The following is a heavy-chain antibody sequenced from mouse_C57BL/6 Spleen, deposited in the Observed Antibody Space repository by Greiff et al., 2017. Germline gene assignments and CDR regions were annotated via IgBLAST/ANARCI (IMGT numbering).Heavy chain of an antibody. Sequence: QVQLQQSGAELMKPGASVKLSCKATGYTFTGYWIEWVKQRPGHGLEWIGEILPGSGSTNYNEKFKSKATLTVDTSSSTAYMQLSSLTSEDSAVYYCARSGDLYGSSYGFAYWGQGTLVTVSA. J-gene: IGHJ3*01. D-gene: IGHD1-1*01. CDR3: ARSGDLYGSSYGFAY. V-gene: IGHV1-9*01. CDR1: GYTFTGYW. CDR2: ILPGSGST.